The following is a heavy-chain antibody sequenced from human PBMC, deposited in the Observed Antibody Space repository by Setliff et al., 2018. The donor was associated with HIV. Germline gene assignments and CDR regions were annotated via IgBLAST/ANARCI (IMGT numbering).Heavy chain of an antibody. CDR3: ARGGYSYGFGRHRAYFQY. CDR2: IYYSGST. V-gene: IGHV4-39*01. CDR1: GGSISSSSYY. Sequence: ETLSLTCTVSGGSISSSSYYWGWIRQPPGKGLEWIGSIYYSGSTYYNPSLKSRVTISVDTSKNQFSLKLSSVTAADTAVFYCARGGYSYGFGRHRAYFQYWGQGTQVTVSS. D-gene: IGHD5-18*01. J-gene: IGHJ1*01.